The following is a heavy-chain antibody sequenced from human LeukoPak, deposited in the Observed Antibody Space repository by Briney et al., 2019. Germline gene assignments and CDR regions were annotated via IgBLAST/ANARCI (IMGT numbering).Heavy chain of an antibody. D-gene: IGHD4-17*01. V-gene: IGHV5-51*01. CDR3: ARLFSDYGPVDY. CDR1: GYSFTNYW. J-gene: IGHJ4*02. CDR2: INPGDSDT. Sequence: GESLKISCKASGYSFTNYWIGWVRQMPGKGPEWMGIINPGDSDTRYSPSFQGQVTLSADKSVGTAYLQWSSLRASDSAVFYCARLFSDYGPVDYWGQGSLVTASS.